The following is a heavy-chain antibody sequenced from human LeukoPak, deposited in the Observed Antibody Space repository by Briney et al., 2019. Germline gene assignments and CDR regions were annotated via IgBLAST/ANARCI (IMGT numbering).Heavy chain of an antibody. CDR2: ISSSGSTI. Sequence: PGGSLRLSCAASGFTFSSYEMNWVRQAPEKGLEWVSYISSSGSTIYYADSVKGRFTISRDNAKNSLYLQMNSLRAEDTAVYYCAGRDFTGTTGWGQGTLVTVSS. J-gene: IGHJ4*02. CDR1: GFTFSSYE. V-gene: IGHV3-48*03. D-gene: IGHD1-1*01. CDR3: AGRDFTGTTG.